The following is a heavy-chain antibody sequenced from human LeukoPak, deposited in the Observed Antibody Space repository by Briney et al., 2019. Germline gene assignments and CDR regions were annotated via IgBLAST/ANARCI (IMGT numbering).Heavy chain of an antibody. D-gene: IGHD3-22*01. Sequence: SVKFSCKPSGYTFTSYSISWVRQAPGQGLEWMGGIIPIFGTANYAQKFQGRVTITADESTSTAYMELSSLRSEDTAVYYCARTSGRLYYYDSSGSLGAFDIWGQGTMVTVSS. CDR2: IIPIFGTA. CDR1: GYTFTSYS. CDR3: ARTSGRLYYYDSSGSLGAFDI. V-gene: IGHV1-69*13. J-gene: IGHJ3*02.